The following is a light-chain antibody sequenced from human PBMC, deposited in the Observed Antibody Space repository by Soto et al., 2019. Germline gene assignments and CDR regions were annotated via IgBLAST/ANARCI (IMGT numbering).Light chain of an antibody. Sequence: AIQMTQSPSSLSASVGDRVTITCRASQCISSDLGWYQHKPGKAPKLLIYDASNLQTGVPSRFSGSGSGTDFTLTISSLQPEDFATYYCLQDYNYPYTFGQGTKLEIK. J-gene: IGKJ2*01. CDR2: DAS. CDR3: LQDYNYPYT. CDR1: QCISSD. V-gene: IGKV1-6*01.